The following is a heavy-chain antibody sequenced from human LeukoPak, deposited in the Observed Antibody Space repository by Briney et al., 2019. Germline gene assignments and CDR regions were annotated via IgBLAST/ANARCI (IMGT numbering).Heavy chain of an antibody. D-gene: IGHD2-21*02. V-gene: IGHV4-39*01. J-gene: IGHJ4*02. Sequence: PSETLSLTCTVSGGSISSSSYYWGWIRQPPGKGLEWIGSIFYSGSTCYNPSLKSRLTMSVDTSKNQFSLKLGSVTAADTAVYYCARQGRLTAYTDYWGQGTLVTVSS. CDR3: ARQGRLTAYTDY. CDR1: GGSISSSSYY. CDR2: IFYSGST.